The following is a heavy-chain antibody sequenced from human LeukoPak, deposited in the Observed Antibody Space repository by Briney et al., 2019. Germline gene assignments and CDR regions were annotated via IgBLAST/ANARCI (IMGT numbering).Heavy chain of an antibody. CDR1: GYTFSSYG. J-gene: IGHJ4*02. Sequence: GASVKVSCKASGYTFSSYGISWVRQAPGQGREWMGWINANNGYTNYTQKLQGRVIMTTDTSTTTAYMELRSMRSDDTAMYYCARCGGSYRRDYFDSWGQGTLVTISS. V-gene: IGHV1-18*01. D-gene: IGHD1-26*01. CDR2: INANNGYT. CDR3: ARCGGSYRRDYFDS.